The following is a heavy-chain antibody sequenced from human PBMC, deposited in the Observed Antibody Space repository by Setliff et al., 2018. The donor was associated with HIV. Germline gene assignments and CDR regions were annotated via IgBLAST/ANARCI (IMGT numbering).Heavy chain of an antibody. CDR1: GDSVSSNNAA. J-gene: IGHJ4*02. V-gene: IGHV6-1*01. CDR3: ARGSYGSVLL. Sequence: SQTLSLTCAISGDSVSSNNAAWNWIRQSPLRGLEWLGRTYYRSKWYFDYAVSVKSRIIINPHTSKNQFSLHLNSVTPEDTAVYYCARGSYGSVLLWGQGTLVTVSS. CDR2: TYYRSKWYF. D-gene: IGHD6-19*01.